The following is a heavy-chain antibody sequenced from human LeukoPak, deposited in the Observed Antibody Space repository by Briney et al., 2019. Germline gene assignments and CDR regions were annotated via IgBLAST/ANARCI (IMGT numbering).Heavy chain of an antibody. CDR1: GFTFSSYG. CDR2: ISYDGSNK. D-gene: IGHD6-19*01. V-gene: IGHV3-30*18. J-gene: IGHJ4*02. CDR3: AKDLGVYSSGWSVYPDY. Sequence: GGSLRLSCAASGFTFSSYGMHWVRQAPGKGLEWVAVISYDGSNKYYADSVKGRFTISRDNSKNTLYLQMNSLGAEDTAVYYCAKDLGVYSSGWSVYPDYWGQGTLVTVSS.